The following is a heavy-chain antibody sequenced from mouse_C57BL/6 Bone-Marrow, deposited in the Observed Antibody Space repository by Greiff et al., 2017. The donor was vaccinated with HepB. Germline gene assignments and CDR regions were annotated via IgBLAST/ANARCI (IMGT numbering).Heavy chain of an antibody. J-gene: IGHJ1*03. CDR3: ARSGITTVVADWYFDV. CDR2: IGPGSGST. D-gene: IGHD1-1*01. V-gene: IGHV1-77*01. CDR1: GYTFTDYY. Sequence: VMLVESGAELVKPGASVKISCKASGYTFTDYYINWVKQRPGQGLEWIGKIGPGSGSTYYNEKFKGKATLTADKSSSTAYMQLSSLTSEDSAVYFCARSGITTVVADWYFDVWGTGTTVTVSS.